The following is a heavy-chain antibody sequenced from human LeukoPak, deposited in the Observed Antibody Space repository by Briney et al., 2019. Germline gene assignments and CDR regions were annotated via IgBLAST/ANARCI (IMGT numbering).Heavy chain of an antibody. V-gene: IGHV3-23*01. Sequence: AGGSLILSCAASGFTFSSYAMSWVRQAPGQGLEWVSAISGSGGSTYYADSVKGRFTISRDNSKNTLYLQMNSLRAEDTAVYYCAKDQAVAGPGSDYWGQGTLVTVSS. CDR3: AKDQAVAGPGSDY. CDR1: GFTFSSYA. J-gene: IGHJ4*02. CDR2: ISGSGGST. D-gene: IGHD6-19*01.